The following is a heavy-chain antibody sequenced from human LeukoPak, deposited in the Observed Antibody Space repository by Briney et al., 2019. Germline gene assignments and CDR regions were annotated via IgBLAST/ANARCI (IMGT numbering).Heavy chain of an antibody. CDR3: ARHPVMTTVGHYYYYMDV. CDR1: GGSISTSSYY. D-gene: IGHD4-17*01. V-gene: IGHV4-39*01. Sequence: SQTLSLTCTVSGGSISTSSYYWGWLRQPPGKGLEWIGSIYYSGSTYYNPSLKSRVTISVDTSNNRFSLKLSSVTAADTAVYYCARHPVMTTVGHYYYYMDVWGKGTTVTVSS. CDR2: IYYSGST. J-gene: IGHJ6*03.